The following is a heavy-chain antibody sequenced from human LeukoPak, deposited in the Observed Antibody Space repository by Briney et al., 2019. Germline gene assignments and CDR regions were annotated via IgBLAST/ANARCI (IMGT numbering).Heavy chain of an antibody. D-gene: IGHD6-19*01. CDR1: GGSIGSSSYY. Sequence: PSGTLSLTCTVSGGSIGSSSYYWGWIRQPPGKGLEWIGSIYYNGHTYSNPSLESRVTMSVDTSNNQFSLKLSSVTAADTAVYYCARDGRGYSSGWWRYWGQGTLVTVSS. J-gene: IGHJ4*02. CDR2: IYYNGHT. CDR3: ARDGRGYSSGWWRY. V-gene: IGHV4-39*07.